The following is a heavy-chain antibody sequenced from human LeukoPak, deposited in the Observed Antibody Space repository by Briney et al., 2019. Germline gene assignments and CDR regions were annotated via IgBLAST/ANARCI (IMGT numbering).Heavy chain of an antibody. V-gene: IGHV3-21*01. CDR3: ARTSNTVTTGASYFDY. CDR2: ISSSSTYM. J-gene: IGHJ4*02. Sequence: GGSLRLSCAASGFTFSNAWMNWVRQAPGKGLEWVSFISSSSTYMYYADSMKGRFTISRDNAKNSLYLQMNSLRAEDTAVYYCARTSNTVTTGASYFDYWGQGILVTVSS. D-gene: IGHD4-17*01. CDR1: GFTFSNAW.